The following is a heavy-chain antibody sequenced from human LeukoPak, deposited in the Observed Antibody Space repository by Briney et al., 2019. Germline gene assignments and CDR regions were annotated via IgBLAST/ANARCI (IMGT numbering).Heavy chain of an antibody. CDR2: ISSSSRYI. V-gene: IGHV3-21*01. J-gene: IGHJ4*02. D-gene: IGHD3-10*01. CDR3: ARKSPGDY. Sequence: GGSLRLSCAASGLTFSSYSMNWVRQAPGKGLEWVSSISSSSRYIYYADSVKGRFTISRDDAKNSPYLQMNSLRAEDTAVYYCARKSPGDYWGQGTLVTVSS. CDR1: GLTFSSYS.